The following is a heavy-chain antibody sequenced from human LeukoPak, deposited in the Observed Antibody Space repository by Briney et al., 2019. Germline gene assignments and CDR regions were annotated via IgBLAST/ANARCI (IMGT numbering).Heavy chain of an antibody. D-gene: IGHD6-19*01. V-gene: IGHV3-66*01. J-gene: IGHJ1*01. CDR1: GFNVETNY. CDR2: IRSGGTT. Sequence: GGSLRLSCVVFGFNVETNYRSWVRQAPGKGLEWVSVIRSGGTTHYADSVKGRFTISRDDSKNTLFLQMTSLRAEDTAVYYCARSSSRGMDSRHWGQGTLVTVSS. CDR3: ARSSSRGMDSRH.